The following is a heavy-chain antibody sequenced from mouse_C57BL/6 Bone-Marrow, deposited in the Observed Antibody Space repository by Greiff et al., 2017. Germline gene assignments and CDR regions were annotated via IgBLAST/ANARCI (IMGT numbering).Heavy chain of an antibody. J-gene: IGHJ4*01. CDR2: INPGSGGT. CDR1: GYAFTNYL. D-gene: IGHD1-1*01. V-gene: IGHV1-54*01. Sequence: QVQLQQSGAELVRPGPSVKVSCKASGYAFTNYLIEWVKQRPGQGLEWIGVINPGSGGTNYNEKFKGKATLTADKSSSTAYMQRSSLTSEDAAVYFCARDPYFYGSFYAMDYWGQGPSVTVSS. CDR3: ARDPYFYGSFYAMDY.